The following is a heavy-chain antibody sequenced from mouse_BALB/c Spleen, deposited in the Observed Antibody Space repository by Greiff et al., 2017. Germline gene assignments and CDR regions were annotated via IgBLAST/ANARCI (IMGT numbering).Heavy chain of an antibody. CDR2: IRLKSSNYAT. D-gene: IGHD3-1*01. CDR3: TRRGFYFDY. V-gene: IGHV6-6*02. CDR1: GFSFSNYW. J-gene: IGHJ2*01. Sequence: EVQLVESGGGLVQPGGSMKFSCVASGFSFSNYWINWVRQSPEKGLEWVAEIRLKSSNYATHYAESVKGRFSISRDDSKSSVYLQMNNLRAEDTGIYYCTRRGFYFDYWGQGTTLTVSS.